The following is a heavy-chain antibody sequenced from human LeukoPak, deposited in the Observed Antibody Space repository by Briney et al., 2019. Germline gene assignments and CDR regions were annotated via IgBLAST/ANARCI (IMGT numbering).Heavy chain of an antibody. CDR1: GYTFTSNY. J-gene: IGHJ4*02. V-gene: IGHV1-46*01. Sequence: ASVKVSCKASGYTFTSNYIHWVRQAPGQGLEWMGMIYPRDGSTSYAQKFQGRVTVTRDTPTSTVHMELSGLRSEDTAVYYCARDQEGFDYWGQGTLVTVSS. CDR3: ARDQEGFDY. CDR2: IYPRDGST.